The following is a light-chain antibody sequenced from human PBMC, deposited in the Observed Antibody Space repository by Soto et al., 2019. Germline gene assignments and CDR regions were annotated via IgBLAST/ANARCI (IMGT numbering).Light chain of an antibody. CDR3: RSYDSSLSGVV. V-gene: IGLV1-40*01. CDR1: SSNIGAGYD. Sequence: QSVLTQPPSVSGAPGQRVTISCTGSSSNIGAGYDVHWYQQLPGTAPKLLIYGNNNRPSGVPDRFSGSKSGTSASLAITGLQAEDEADYYCRSYDSSLSGVVFGGGTKVTVL. CDR2: GNN. J-gene: IGLJ2*01.